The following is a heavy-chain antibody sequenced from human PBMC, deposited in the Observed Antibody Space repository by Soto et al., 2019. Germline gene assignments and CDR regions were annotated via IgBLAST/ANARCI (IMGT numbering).Heavy chain of an antibody. J-gene: IGHJ6*02. D-gene: IGHD3-3*01. V-gene: IGHV5-51*01. CDR2: IYPGDSDT. CDR3: ARHLVGYDFWSGYYTGGGGMDV. CDR1: GYRFTSYW. Sequence: GESLKISCKGSGYRFTSYWIGWVRQMPGKGLEWMGIIYPGDSDTRYSPSFQGQVTISADKSISTAYLQWSSLKASDTAMYYCARHLVGYDFWSGYYTGGGGMDVWGQGTTVTVSS.